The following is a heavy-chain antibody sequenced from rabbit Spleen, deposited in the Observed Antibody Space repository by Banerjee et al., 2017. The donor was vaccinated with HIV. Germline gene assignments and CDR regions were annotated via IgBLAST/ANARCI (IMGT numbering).Heavy chain of an antibody. V-gene: IGHV1S40*01. D-gene: IGHD8-1*01. CDR1: GFSFSSRYY. CDR2: IGSGATGNT. J-gene: IGHJ6*01. Sequence: QSLEESGGGLVQPEGSLTLTCTASGFSFSSRYYMCWVRQAPGKGLEWIGCIGSGATGNTYYASWAKGRFTISKTSSTTVTLQMTSLTAADTATYFCARDAASSFSSYGMDLWGPGTLVTVS. CDR3: ARDAASSFSSYGMDL.